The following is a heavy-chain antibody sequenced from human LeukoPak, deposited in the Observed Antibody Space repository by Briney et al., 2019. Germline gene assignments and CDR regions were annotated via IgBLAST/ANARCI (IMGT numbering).Heavy chain of an antibody. D-gene: IGHD3-3*01. CDR2: IWYDGSNK. J-gene: IGHJ6*02. Sequence: GGSLRLSCAASGFTFSSYGMHWVRQAPGKGLEWVAVIWYDGSNKYYADSVKGRFTISRDNSKNTLYLQMNSLRAEDTAVYNCARGFDLWSGYYTGSDYYGMDVWGQGTTVTVSS. CDR1: GFTFSSYG. CDR3: ARGFDLWSGYYTGSDYYGMDV. V-gene: IGHV3-33*01.